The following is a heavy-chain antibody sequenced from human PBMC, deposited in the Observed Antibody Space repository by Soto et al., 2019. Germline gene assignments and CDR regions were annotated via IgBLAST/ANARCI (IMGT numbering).Heavy chain of an antibody. V-gene: IGHV3-74*01. D-gene: IGHD4-17*01. J-gene: IGHJ4*02. CDR3: ARGPSYSDSYFDH. CDR1: GFTFSSDW. CDR2: INTDGSGT. Sequence: GGSLRLSCAASGFTFSSDWLHWVRQAPGKGLEWVSRINTDGSGTSYADSVKGRFTISRDNSKNTVYLQMNSLRLEDTAVYYWARGPSYSDSYFDHWGQGTLVTVSS.